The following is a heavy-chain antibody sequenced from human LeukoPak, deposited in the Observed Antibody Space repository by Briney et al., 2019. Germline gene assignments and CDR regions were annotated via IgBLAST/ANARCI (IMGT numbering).Heavy chain of an antibody. Sequence: GASVKVSCKASGYTFTSYDINWVRQATGQGLEWMGWMNSNSGNTGYAQKFQGGVTMTRNTSISTAYMELSSLRSEDTAVYYCARYFDYYGMDVWGQGTTVTVSS. CDR2: MNSNSGNT. V-gene: IGHV1-8*01. J-gene: IGHJ6*02. CDR1: GYTFTSYD. D-gene: IGHD2/OR15-2a*01. CDR3: ARYFDYYGMDV.